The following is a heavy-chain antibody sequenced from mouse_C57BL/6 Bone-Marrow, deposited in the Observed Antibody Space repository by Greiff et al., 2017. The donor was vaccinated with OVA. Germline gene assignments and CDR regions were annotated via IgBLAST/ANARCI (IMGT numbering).Heavy chain of an antibody. J-gene: IGHJ1*03. CDR2: IDPANGNT. Sequence: VQLQQSVAELVRPGASVKLSCTASGYNIKNNYMHWVKQRPEQGLEWIGKIDPANGNTKYDPKFKGKATITADTSSNTTDLQLSSLTSDDTSIYYCSYYYYGSKGYFDVWGTGTTVTVSS. CDR1: GYNIKNNY. D-gene: IGHD1-1*01. CDR3: SYYYYGSKGYFDV. V-gene: IGHV14-3*01.